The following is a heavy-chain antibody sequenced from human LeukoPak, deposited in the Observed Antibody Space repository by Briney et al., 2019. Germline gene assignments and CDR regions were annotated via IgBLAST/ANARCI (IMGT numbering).Heavy chain of an antibody. D-gene: IGHD3-10*01. J-gene: IGHJ3*02. V-gene: IGHV3-21*01. CDR2: ISSSSSYI. CDR3: ARVGGGSGSYRAFDI. Sequence: GGSLRLSCAASGFTFSSYSMNWVRQAPGKRLEWVSSISSSSSYIYYADSVKGRFTISRDNAKNSLYLQMNSLRAEDTAVYYCARVGGGSGSYRAFDIWGQGTMVTVSS. CDR1: GFTFSSYS.